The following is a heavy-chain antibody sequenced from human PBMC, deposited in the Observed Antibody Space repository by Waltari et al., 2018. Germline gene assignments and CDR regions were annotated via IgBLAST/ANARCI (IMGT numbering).Heavy chain of an antibody. D-gene: IGHD3-22*01. CDR2: IYYSGST. Sequence: QVQLQESGPGLVKPSETLSLTCTVSGGSISSHYWSWIRQPPGKGLEWIGYIYYSGSTNYNPSLKSRVTISVDTSKNQFSLKLSSVTAADTAVYYCARDGEYYDSSGYYYDWFDPWGQGTLVTVSS. CDR3: ARDGEYYDSSGYYYDWFDP. V-gene: IGHV4-59*11. J-gene: IGHJ5*02. CDR1: GGSISSHY.